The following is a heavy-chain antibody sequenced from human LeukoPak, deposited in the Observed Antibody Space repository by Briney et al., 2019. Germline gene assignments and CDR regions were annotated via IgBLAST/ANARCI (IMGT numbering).Heavy chain of an antibody. CDR1: GGSISSHH. D-gene: IGHD3-3*01. CDR3: ARGRPITRIGVVDD. Sequence: SETLSLTCTVSGGSISSHHWSWIRQPPGRGLECVGYIYHSGSANYNPSLKSRVTISVDKSNNQFSLILNSVTAADTAVYYCARGRPITRIGVVDDWGQGSLVTVSS. CDR2: IYHSGSA. V-gene: IGHV4-59*11. J-gene: IGHJ4*02.